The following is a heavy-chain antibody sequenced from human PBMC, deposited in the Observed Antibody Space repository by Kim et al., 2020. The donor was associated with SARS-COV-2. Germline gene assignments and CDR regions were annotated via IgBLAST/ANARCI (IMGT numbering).Heavy chain of an antibody. CDR1: GFTFSSYG. D-gene: IGHD3-10*01. V-gene: IGHV3-30*18. Sequence: GGSLRLSCAASGFTFSSYGMHWVRQAPGKGLEWVAVISYDGSNKYYADSVKGRFTISRDNSKNTLYLQMNSLRAEDTAVYYCAKARGLSGSGGYYYGMDVWGQGNTVNVSS. CDR2: ISYDGSNK. J-gene: IGHJ6*02. CDR3: AKARGLSGSGGYYYGMDV.